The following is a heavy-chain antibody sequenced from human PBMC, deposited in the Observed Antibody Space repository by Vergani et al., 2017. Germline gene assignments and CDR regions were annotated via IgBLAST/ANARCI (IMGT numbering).Heavy chain of an antibody. D-gene: IGHD2-2*01. V-gene: IGHV3-49*04. CDR3: TRRYCTITDCYEGGFDI. CDR1: GFTFSSYS. Sequence: EVQLVESGGGLVQPGGSLRLSCAASGFTFSSYSMNWVRQAPGKGLEWLGYIRNKGFDGATQYAPSLKGRFTISRDDSKSIAYLQMNFLKVEDTAVYYCTRRYCTITDCYEGGFDIWGQGKTVTVSS. CDR2: IRNKGFDGAT. J-gene: IGHJ3*02.